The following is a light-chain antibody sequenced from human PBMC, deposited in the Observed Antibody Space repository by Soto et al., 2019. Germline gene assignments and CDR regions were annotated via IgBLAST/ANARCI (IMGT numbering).Light chain of an antibody. J-gene: IGKJ4*01. CDR2: GAS. CDR3: QQYGSSPT. CDR1: QSVSSSY. V-gene: IGKV3-20*01. Sequence: EIVLTQSPGILSLSPGERATLSCRASQSVSSSYLAWHQQKPGQAPRLLIYGASSRATGIPDRFSGSGSGTDFSLTINRLEPEDFAVYYCQQYGSSPTFGGGTKVEIK.